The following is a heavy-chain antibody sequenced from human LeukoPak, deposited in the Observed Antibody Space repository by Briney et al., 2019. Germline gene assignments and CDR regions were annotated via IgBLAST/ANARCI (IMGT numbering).Heavy chain of an antibody. J-gene: IGHJ4*02. CDR1: GVTFSTYS. D-gene: IGHD3-3*01. CDR3: AKGGQNFDFWRFDY. CDR2: ISGSGGST. Sequence: PGGSLRLSCTASGVTFSTYSTNWVRQTPEKGLVWVSSISGSGGSTYYAESVKGRFSISRDNSKKMMFLQMNSLRADDTAVYYCAKGGQNFDFWRFDYWGQGIQVTVSS. V-gene: IGHV3-23*01.